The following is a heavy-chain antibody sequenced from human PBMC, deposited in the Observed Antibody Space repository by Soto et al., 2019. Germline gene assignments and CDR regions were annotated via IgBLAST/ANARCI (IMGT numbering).Heavy chain of an antibody. J-gene: IGHJ4*02. D-gene: IGHD5-18*01. CDR1: GFTFSSYA. CDR2: IKSKTDGGTT. V-gene: IGHV3-15*01. Sequence: PGGPLRLSCAASGFTFSSYAMSWVRQAPGKGLEWVGRIKSKTDGGTTDYAAPVKGRFTISRDDSKNTLYLQMNSLKTEDTAVYYCTTDLINGGYSYGWGFDYWGQETLVTVSS. CDR3: TTDLINGGYSYGWGFDY.